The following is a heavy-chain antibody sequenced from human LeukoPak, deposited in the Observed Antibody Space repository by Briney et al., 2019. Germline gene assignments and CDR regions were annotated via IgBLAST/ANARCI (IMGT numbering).Heavy chain of an antibody. D-gene: IGHD2-2*01. CDR2: ISWKGDTT. J-gene: IGHJ4*02. Sequence: GGSLRLSCAASGFTFNNYAMTWVRQTPGKGPEWVSLISWKGDTTAYAESVRGRFTISRDNAKNSLYLHMKSLRPEDTAFYHCARHRCSSTTCSFDSWGQGSLVTVSS. CDR1: GFTFNNYA. CDR3: ARHRCSSTTCSFDS. V-gene: IGHV3-20*01.